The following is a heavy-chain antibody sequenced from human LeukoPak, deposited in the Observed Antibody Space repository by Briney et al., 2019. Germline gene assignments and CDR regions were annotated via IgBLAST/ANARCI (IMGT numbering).Heavy chain of an antibody. Sequence: QTGGSLRLSCSASEFSFSRYAMHWVRQGPGKGLEHVSPISSNVASTYYADSAKGRFTISRDNSKNTLYLQLSSLSAEDTAVYYCVKGGYYDSSGFPEYFQDWGQGTLVSASS. D-gene: IGHD3-22*01. J-gene: IGHJ1*01. CDR3: VKGGYYDSSGFPEYFQD. CDR2: ISSNVAST. V-gene: IGHV3-64D*09. CDR1: EFSFSRYA.